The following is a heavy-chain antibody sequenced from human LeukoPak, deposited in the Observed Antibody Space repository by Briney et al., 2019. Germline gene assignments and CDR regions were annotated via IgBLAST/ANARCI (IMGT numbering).Heavy chain of an antibody. Sequence: GASVKVSCKASGYTFTSYGISWVRQAPGQGLEWMGWISAYNGNTNYAQKLQGRVTMTTDTSTSTAYMELRSLRSDDTAVYYCARVVAAAGLSPYYYGMDVWGQGTTVTASS. CDR1: GYTFTSYG. D-gene: IGHD6-13*01. CDR2: ISAYNGNT. V-gene: IGHV1-18*01. CDR3: ARVVAAAGLSPYYYGMDV. J-gene: IGHJ6*02.